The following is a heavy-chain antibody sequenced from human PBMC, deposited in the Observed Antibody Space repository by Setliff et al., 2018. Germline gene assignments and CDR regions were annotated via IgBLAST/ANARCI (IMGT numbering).Heavy chain of an antibody. J-gene: IGHJ4*02. Sequence: ASVKVSCKASGYTFNNYGVTWVRQAPGQGLEWMGWINNYSFKTTYSQKFLDRVTMTTDTSATTAYMELKDLTSDDTALYYCARINFYVSSGFYYASDYWGQGTLVTVSS. CDR1: GYTFNNYG. V-gene: IGHV1-18*01. CDR2: INNYSFKT. CDR3: ARINFYVSSGFYYASDY. D-gene: IGHD3-22*01.